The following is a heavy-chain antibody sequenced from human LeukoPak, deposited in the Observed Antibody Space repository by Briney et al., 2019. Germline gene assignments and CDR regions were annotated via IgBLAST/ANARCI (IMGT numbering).Heavy chain of an antibody. Sequence: SETLSLTCTVSGVSISSYFWSWIREPAGRGLEWGGRIYTSGSTNYNPSLKSRVTISVDKSKTQSSLKLSSVTAADTAVYYCARERRIYGPGSYYLDAFDIWGQGTMVTVSS. CDR1: GVSISSYF. CDR3: ARERRIYGPGSYYLDAFDI. CDR2: IYTSGST. D-gene: IGHD3-10*01. V-gene: IGHV4-4*07. J-gene: IGHJ3*02.